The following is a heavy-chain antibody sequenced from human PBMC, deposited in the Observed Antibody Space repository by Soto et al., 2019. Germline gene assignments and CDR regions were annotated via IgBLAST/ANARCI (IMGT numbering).Heavy chain of an antibody. Sequence: QITLKESGTPLVKPAQPLTLTCAFSGFSLTTTHMGVAWIRQPPGKALEWLALIYWDDDKRYSPSLKNRLAISKDTSRNRVVLTITNMNPEDTGTYFCAHAGDYDLLSFDHWGPGTLVTVSS. V-gene: IGHV2-5*02. J-gene: IGHJ4*02. CDR2: IYWDDDK. D-gene: IGHD4-17*01. CDR3: AHAGDYDLLSFDH. CDR1: GFSLTTTHMG.